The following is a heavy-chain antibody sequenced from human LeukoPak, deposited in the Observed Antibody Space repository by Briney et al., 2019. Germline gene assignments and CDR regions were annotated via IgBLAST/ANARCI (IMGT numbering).Heavy chain of an antibody. CDR3: AGEYSGSGGGHFDY. Sequence: ASVKVSCKASGGTFSSYAISWVRQAPGQGLEWMGGIIPIFGTANYAQKFQGRVTITTDESTSTAYMELSSLRSEDTAVYYCAGEYSGSGGGHFDYWGQGTLVTVSS. V-gene: IGHV1-69*05. D-gene: IGHD6-6*01. CDR2: IIPIFGTA. J-gene: IGHJ4*02. CDR1: GGTFSSYA.